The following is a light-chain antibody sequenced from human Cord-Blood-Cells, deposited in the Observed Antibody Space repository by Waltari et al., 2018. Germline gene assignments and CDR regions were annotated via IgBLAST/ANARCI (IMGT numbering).Light chain of an antibody. CDR2: QES. CDR3: QVWDRSTVV. CDR1: KFGDKY. J-gene: IGLJ2*01. V-gene: IGLV3-1*01. Sequence: SYELTQPPPVSVPPGQTASITCSGDKFGDKYACWYQQKPGQTPVLLIYQESKRPPGIPERVSCSNAGDTATLTSGGTQAMDYADTYCQVWDRSTVVFGGGTKLSVL.